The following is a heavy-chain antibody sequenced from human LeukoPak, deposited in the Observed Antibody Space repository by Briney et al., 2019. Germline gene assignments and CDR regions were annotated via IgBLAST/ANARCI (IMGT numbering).Heavy chain of an antibody. Sequence: ASVKVSCKASGGTFSSYAISWVRQAPGQGLEWMGRIIPILGIANYAQKFQGRVTITADKSTSTAYMELSSLRSEDTAVYYCARGGPHYYDSSGYYSFAHFDYWGQGTLVTVSS. J-gene: IGHJ4*02. V-gene: IGHV1-69*04. CDR2: IIPILGIA. D-gene: IGHD3-22*01. CDR1: GGTFSSYA. CDR3: ARGGPHYYDSSGYYSFAHFDY.